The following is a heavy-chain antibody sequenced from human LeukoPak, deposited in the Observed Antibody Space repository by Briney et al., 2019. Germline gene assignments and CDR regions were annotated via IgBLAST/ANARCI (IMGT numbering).Heavy chain of an antibody. CDR3: ARDNSSSWLEDYFDY. CDR1: GFIFSSYA. J-gene: IGHJ4*02. CDR2: ISYDGSNK. V-gene: IGHV3-30*04. D-gene: IGHD6-13*01. Sequence: GGSLRLSCAASGFIFSSYAMHWVRQPPGKGLEWVAFISYDGSNKYYADSVKGRFTISRDNSKNTLYLQMNSLRAEDTAVYYCARDNSSSWLEDYFDYWGQGTLVTVSS.